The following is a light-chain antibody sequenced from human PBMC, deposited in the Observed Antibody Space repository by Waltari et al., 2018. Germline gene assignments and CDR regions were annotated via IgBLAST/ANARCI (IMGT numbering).Light chain of an antibody. Sequence: DIVMTQSPDSLAVSLGARATITCKSSQSVLYRSNNKNYLAWYQQKPGQPPKLLIDWASTRESGVPDRFSGSGSGTDFTLTISSLQAEDVAVYYCQQYYSTPRTFGQGTKVEIK. J-gene: IGKJ1*01. CDR2: WAS. CDR3: QQYYSTPRT. CDR1: QSVLYRSNNKNY. V-gene: IGKV4-1*01.